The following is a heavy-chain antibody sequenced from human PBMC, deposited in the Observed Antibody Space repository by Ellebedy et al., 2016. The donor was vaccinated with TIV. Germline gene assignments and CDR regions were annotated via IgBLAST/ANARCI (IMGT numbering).Heavy chain of an antibody. D-gene: IGHD3-22*01. V-gene: IGHV4-59*01. CDR2: IYYNGRT. J-gene: IGHJ6*02. CDR3: ARDRMYYYDSSGSYSYYGMDV. Sequence: SETLSLXXTVSGGSLSRNYWSWIRQPPGKGLEWIGDIYYNGRTNYNPSLKSRVTISLLTSKNQFSPKLTSVTAADTAVYYCARDRMYYYDSSGSYSYYGMDVWGQGTTVTVSS. CDR1: GGSLSRNY.